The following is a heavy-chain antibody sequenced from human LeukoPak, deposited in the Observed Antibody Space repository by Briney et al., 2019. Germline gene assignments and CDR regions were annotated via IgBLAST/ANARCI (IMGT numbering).Heavy chain of an antibody. CDR2: ISGYNGHT. J-gene: IGHJ4*02. CDR3: ARGGPRNTAMVTEVDY. V-gene: IGHV1-18*01. D-gene: IGHD5-18*01. Sequence: ASVKVSCKASGYSFTSYGITWVRQAPGQGLEWMGWISGYNGHTNYAQKLQGRVTMTRDTSTSTAYMELRSLRSDDTAVYYCARGGPRNTAMVTEVDYWGQGTLVTVSS. CDR1: GYSFTSYG.